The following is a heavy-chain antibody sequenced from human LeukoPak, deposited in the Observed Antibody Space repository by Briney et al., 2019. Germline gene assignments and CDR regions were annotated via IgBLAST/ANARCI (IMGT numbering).Heavy chain of an antibody. J-gene: IGHJ4*02. CDR2: ISAYNGNT. Sequence: GASVKVSCKASGDAFTIYGISWVRQAPGQGLEWMGWISAYNGNTNYAQKLQGRVTMTTDTSTSTAYMELRSLRSDDPAVYYCARLWELLPLDYWGQGTLVTVSS. CDR1: GDAFTIYG. V-gene: IGHV1-18*01. CDR3: ARLWELLPLDY. D-gene: IGHD1-26*01.